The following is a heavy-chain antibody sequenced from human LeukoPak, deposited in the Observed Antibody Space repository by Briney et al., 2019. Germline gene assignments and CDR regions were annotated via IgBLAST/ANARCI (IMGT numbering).Heavy chain of an antibody. V-gene: IGHV3-49*04. CDR3: TASYFYDSSGYYSTDN. J-gene: IGHJ4*02. CDR1: GFTFGDYA. D-gene: IGHD3-22*01. CDR2: IRSRAYGGTT. Sequence: PGRSLRLSCTASGFTFGDYAMNWVRQAPGKGLEWVGSIRSRAYGGTTEYAASVRGRFTISRDDSKNIAYLQINSLKTEDTAVYYCTASYFYDSSGYYSTDNWGQGTLVTVSS.